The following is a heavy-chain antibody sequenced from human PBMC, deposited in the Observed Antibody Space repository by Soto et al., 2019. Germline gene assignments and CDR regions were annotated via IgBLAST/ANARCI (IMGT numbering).Heavy chain of an antibody. J-gene: IGHJ4*02. CDR3: ARQLTPRLYFDY. CDR1: GGSISSYD. V-gene: IGHV4-59*08. D-gene: IGHD2-21*02. Sequence: SETLSLTCTVSGGSISSYDWSWIRQPPGKGLEWIGYIYYSGSTNYNPSLKSRVTISVDTSKNQFSLKLSSVTAADTAVYYCARQLTPRLYFDYWGQGTLVTVSS. CDR2: IYYSGST.